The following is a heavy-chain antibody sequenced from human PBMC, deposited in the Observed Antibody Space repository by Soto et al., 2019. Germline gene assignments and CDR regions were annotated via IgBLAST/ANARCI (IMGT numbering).Heavy chain of an antibody. D-gene: IGHD3-3*01. V-gene: IGHV3-33*01. CDR2: IWYDGSNK. Sequence: PGGSLRLSCAASGFTFSSYGMHWVRQAPGKGLEWVAVIWYDGSNKYYADSVKGRFTISRDNSKNTLYLQMNSLRAEDTAVYYCARDPALKYYDFWSGYPDYWGQGTLVTVSS. CDR3: ARDPALKYYDFWSGYPDY. J-gene: IGHJ4*02. CDR1: GFTFSSYG.